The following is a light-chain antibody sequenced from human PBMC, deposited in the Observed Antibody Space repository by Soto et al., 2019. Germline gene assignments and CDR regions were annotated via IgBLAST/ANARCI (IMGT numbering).Light chain of an antibody. CDR3: QQYNNWPIT. V-gene: IGKV3-15*01. CDR1: QSVSGD. Sequence: EIGLTQSPATLSVSPGERATLSCRASQSVSGDLAWYHHKPGQAPRLLIYDASTRALDTPARFAGSGAGTEFTLTISSLQSADLAVYVCQQYNNWPITFGKGTRLEIE. J-gene: IGKJ5*01. CDR2: DAS.